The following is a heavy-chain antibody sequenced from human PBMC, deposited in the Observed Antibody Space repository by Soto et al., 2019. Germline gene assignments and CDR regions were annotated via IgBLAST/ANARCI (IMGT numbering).Heavy chain of an antibody. CDR1: GYTFTSYY. CDR2: INPSGGST. Sequence: GASVKVSCKASGYTFTSYYMHWVRQAPGQGLEWMGIINPSGGSTSYAQKFQGRVTMTRDTSTSTVYMELSSLRSEDTAVYYCARGGTTTRGTTGPLYYYYGMDVWGQGTTVTAP. J-gene: IGHJ6*02. V-gene: IGHV1-46*01. CDR3: ARGGTTTRGTTGPLYYYYGMDV. D-gene: IGHD1-1*01.